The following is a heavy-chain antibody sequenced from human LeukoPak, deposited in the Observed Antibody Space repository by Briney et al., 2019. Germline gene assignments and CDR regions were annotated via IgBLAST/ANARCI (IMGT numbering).Heavy chain of an antibody. V-gene: IGHV3-23*01. CDR2: ISGSGGST. Sequence: GGSLRLSCAASGFTFSSNSMNWVRQAPGKGLEWVSAISGSGGSTYYADSVKGRFTISRDNSKNTLYLQMNSLRAEDTAVYYCAKDVYSGSYSGYFDYWGQGTLVTVSS. D-gene: IGHD1-26*01. J-gene: IGHJ4*02. CDR3: AKDVYSGSYSGYFDY. CDR1: GFTFSSNS.